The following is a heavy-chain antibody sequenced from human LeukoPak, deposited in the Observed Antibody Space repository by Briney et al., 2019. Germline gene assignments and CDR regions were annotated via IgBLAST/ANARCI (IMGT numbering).Heavy chain of an antibody. D-gene: IGHD2-15*01. CDR3: ARVRVDIVVVVAAAIDY. Sequence: PGGSLRLSCAASGFTFSGSAMHWVRQASGKGLEWVGRIRSKANSYATAYAASVKGRFTISRDNAKNSLYLQMNSLRAEDTAVYYCARVRVDIVVVVAAAIDYWGQGTLVTVSS. V-gene: IGHV3-73*01. CDR2: IRSKANSYAT. J-gene: IGHJ4*02. CDR1: GFTFSGSA.